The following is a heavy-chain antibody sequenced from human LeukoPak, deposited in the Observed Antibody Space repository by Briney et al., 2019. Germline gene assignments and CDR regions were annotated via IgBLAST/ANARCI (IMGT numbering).Heavy chain of an antibody. CDR1: GGSISSGDYY. CDR2: INHNGRT. D-gene: IGHD5-18*01. CDR3: ARGGYGSAFDI. J-gene: IGHJ3*02. Sequence: SETLSLTCTVSGGSISSGDYYWSWIRQPPGKGLEWIGEINHNGRTNYNPSLKSRVIMSVDTSKNQFTLKLSSVTAADTAVYYCARGGYGSAFDIWGQGTMVTVSS. V-gene: IGHV4-30-4*01.